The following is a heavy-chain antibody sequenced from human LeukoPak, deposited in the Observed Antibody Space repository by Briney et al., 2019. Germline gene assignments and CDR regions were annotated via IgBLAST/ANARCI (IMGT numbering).Heavy chain of an antibody. D-gene: IGHD1-26*01. J-gene: IGHJ4*02. CDR1: GFSLSGHW. CDR3: AYRNNFEY. Sequence: PGGSLRLSYATSGFSLSGHWMNWVRQPPGKGLEWVANIKAGGSEKYYVDSVKGRFTISRDDAKRTVDLQMDNLRTEDTAVYYCAYRNNFEYWGQGTLVTVSS. V-gene: IGHV3-7*05. CDR2: IKAGGSEK.